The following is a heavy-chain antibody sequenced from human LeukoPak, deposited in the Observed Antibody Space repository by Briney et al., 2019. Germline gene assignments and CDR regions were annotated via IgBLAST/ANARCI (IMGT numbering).Heavy chain of an antibody. CDR3: ARAKGTAMIKGHWFDP. CDR2: ITSSSSTI. Sequence: QPGGSLRLSCAASGFTFSSYSMNWVRQAPGKGLEWVSYITSSSSTIYYADSVKGRFTISRDNARNSLYLQMNSLRAEDTAVYYCARAKGTAMIKGHWFDPWGQGTLVTVSP. CDR1: GFTFSSYS. V-gene: IGHV3-48*04. D-gene: IGHD5-18*01. J-gene: IGHJ5*02.